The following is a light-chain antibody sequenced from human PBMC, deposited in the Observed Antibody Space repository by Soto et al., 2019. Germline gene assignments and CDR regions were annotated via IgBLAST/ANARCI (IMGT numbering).Light chain of an antibody. CDR1: SSDIGHYDY. CDR2: DAA. Sequence: QSALTQPASVSGSPGQSITISCTGTSSDIGHYDYVSWYQQHPGKAPKLMIYDAAQRPSGVSNRFSGSKSGITASLTISGLQAEDEAHYYCSSHAGSGTLVFGGGTKLTVL. V-gene: IGLV2-23*01. CDR3: SSHAGSGTLV. J-gene: IGLJ3*02.